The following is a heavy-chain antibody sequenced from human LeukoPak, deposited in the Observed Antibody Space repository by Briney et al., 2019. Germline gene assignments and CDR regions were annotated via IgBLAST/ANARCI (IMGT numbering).Heavy chain of an antibody. CDR1: GFTFSSYA. CDR3: VKELGWAFDI. Sequence: GGPLRLSCSASGFTFSSYAMHWVRQAPGKGLEYVSGISSNGGSTYYADSVKGRFTISRDNSKNTLYLQMSSLRAEDTAVYYCVKELGWAFDIWGQGTMVTVSS. D-gene: IGHD7-27*01. V-gene: IGHV3-64D*06. J-gene: IGHJ3*02. CDR2: ISSNGGST.